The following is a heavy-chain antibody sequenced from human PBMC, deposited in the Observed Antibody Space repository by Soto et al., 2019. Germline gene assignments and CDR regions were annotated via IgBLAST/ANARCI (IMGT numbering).Heavy chain of an antibody. D-gene: IGHD6-13*01. Sequence: GESLKISCKGSGYSFTSYWIGWVRQMPGKGLEWMGIIYPGDSDTRYSPSFQGQVTISADKSISTAYLQWSSLKASDTAMYYCAKPRSSSRNYYGMDVWGQGTTVTVSS. CDR3: AKPRSSSRNYYGMDV. J-gene: IGHJ6*02. CDR1: GYSFTSYW. V-gene: IGHV5-51*01. CDR2: IYPGDSDT.